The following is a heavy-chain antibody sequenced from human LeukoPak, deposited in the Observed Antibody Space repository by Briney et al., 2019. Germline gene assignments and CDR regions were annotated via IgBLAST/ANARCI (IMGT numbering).Heavy chain of an antibody. J-gene: IGHJ4*02. CDR1: GFTVTDNY. CDR2: VYPDGRT. D-gene: IGHD6-13*01. V-gene: IGHV3-53*01. Sequence: PGGSLRLSCAVSGFTVTDNYMSWVRQAPGKGLQWVSVVYPDGRTYYADSVKGRFTISRDNSRNTLLLQLNSLRADDTAVYYCARAAAGKIDYWGQGTLVTVSS. CDR3: ARAAAGKIDY.